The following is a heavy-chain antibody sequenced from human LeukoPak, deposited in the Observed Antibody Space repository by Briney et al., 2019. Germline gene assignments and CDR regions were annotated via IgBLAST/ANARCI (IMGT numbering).Heavy chain of an antibody. CDR3: AKVMGVTSGYSTSWYKYAFDL. D-gene: IGHD6-13*01. CDR1: GFIFSSYA. J-gene: IGHJ3*01. Sequence: PGGSLRLSCAASGFIFSSYAMNWVRQAPGKGLEWVSVMSSGGTGTYYANSVKGRFTISRDNSKNTLYLQMNSLRAEDTAIYYCAKVMGVTSGYSTSWYKYAFDLWGQGTMVTVSS. V-gene: IGHV3-23*01. CDR2: MSSGGTGT.